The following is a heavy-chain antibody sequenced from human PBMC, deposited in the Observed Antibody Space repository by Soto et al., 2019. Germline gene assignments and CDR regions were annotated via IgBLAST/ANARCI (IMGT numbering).Heavy chain of an antibody. D-gene: IGHD6-6*01. CDR1: GGTFSSYA. CDR2: IIPFFGTS. CDR3: ARVEYSTNYGMAV. V-gene: IGHV1-69*01. J-gene: IGHJ6*02. Sequence: QVQLVQSGAEVKKPGSSVKVSCKASGGTFSSYAVNWVRQAPGQGLEWMGGIIPFFGTSNYAQKFQGRVTITADESTSTAYMELRSLRSEDTAVYYCARVEYSTNYGMAVWGQGTTVTVSS.